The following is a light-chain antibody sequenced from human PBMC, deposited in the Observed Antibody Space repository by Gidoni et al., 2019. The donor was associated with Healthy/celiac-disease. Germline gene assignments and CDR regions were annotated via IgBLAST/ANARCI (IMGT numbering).Light chain of an antibody. V-gene: IGKV3-11*01. Sequence: IAMTQSPATLSVSPGERATLSCRASQSVSSNLAWYQQKPGQAPRLLIYDASNRATGIPARFSGSGSGTDFTLTISSLEPEDFAVYYCQQRSNWPPYTFGQGTKLEIK. CDR1: QSVSSN. CDR2: DAS. J-gene: IGKJ2*01. CDR3: QQRSNWPPYT.